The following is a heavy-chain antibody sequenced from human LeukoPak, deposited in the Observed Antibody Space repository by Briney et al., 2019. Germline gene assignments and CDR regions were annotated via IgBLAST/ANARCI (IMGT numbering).Heavy chain of an antibody. V-gene: IGHV3-23*01. CDR3: AASNLPALFDY. J-gene: IGHJ4*02. CDR2: ISGSGGST. Sequence: GGSLRLSCAASGFTFSSYAMSWVRQAPGKGLEWVSAISGSGGSTYYADSEKGWFTISRDNSKNTLYLQMNSLRAEDTAVYYCAASNLPALFDYWGQGTLVTVSS. CDR1: GFTFSSYA.